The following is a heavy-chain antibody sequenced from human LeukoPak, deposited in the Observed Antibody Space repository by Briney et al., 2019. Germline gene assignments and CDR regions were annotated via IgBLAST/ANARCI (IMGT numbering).Heavy chain of an antibody. Sequence: GGSLRLSCAASGFTFSDYYMSWIRQAPGKGLEWVSYISSSGSIIYYADSVKGRFTISRDNAKNSLYLQMNSLRAEDTAVYYCARNYDFWSGYYTSYYYGMDVWGQGTTVTVSS. V-gene: IGHV3-11*01. CDR2: ISSSGSII. D-gene: IGHD3-3*01. CDR3: ARNYDFWSGYYTSYYYGMDV. CDR1: GFTFSDYY. J-gene: IGHJ6*02.